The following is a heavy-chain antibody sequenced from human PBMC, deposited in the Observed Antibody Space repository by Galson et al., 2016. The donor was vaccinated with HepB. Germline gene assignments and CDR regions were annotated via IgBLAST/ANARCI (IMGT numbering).Heavy chain of an antibody. CDR2: ISSDGDNK. V-gene: IGHV3-23*01. Sequence: LRLSCAVSGFSFSDYAMSWVRQGPGKRLEWVSTISSDGDNKHYQDSVKGRFTVSRDNSKNTLDLQMNSLRAEDTAVYYCTNDVGLVMFGLWGRGTLVTVSS. CDR3: TNDVGLVMFGL. J-gene: IGHJ4*02. CDR1: GFSFSDYA. D-gene: IGHD2/OR15-2a*01.